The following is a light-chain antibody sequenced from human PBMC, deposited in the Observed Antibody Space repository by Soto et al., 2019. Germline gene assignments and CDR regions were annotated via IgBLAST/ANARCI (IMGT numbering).Light chain of an antibody. CDR1: QSVSGNF. CDR2: GAS. Sequence: EIVLTQSPDTLSLSPGERATLSCRASQSVSGNFLAWYQHKPGQAPRLLFYGASTRAAGSPDRFSGSGSGTDFTLTIXXXXXXXXXVYYCQIYNSSPWTFGQGTXXAVK. V-gene: IGKV3-20*01. J-gene: IGKJ1*01. CDR3: QIYNSSPWT.